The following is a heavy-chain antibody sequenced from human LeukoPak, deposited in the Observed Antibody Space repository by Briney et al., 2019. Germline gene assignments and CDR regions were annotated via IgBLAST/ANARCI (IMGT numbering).Heavy chain of an antibody. CDR2: FSDSGDTT. V-gene: IGHV3-23*01. J-gene: IGHJ4*02. D-gene: IGHD3-16*02. CDR1: GFTFSSYA. Sequence: GGSLRLSCAASGFTFSSYAISWVRQAPGKGLEWVSGFSDSGDTTYYADSVKGRFTISRDNSKNTLYLQMNSLRAEDTAVYYCAKEDKYGTYRYNLFDYWGQGPLVTVFS. CDR3: AKEDKYGTYRYNLFDY.